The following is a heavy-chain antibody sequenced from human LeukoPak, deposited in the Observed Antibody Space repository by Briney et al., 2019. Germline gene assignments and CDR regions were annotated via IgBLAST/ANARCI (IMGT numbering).Heavy chain of an antibody. CDR3: ARAYSSSWYFNWFDP. D-gene: IGHD6-13*01. CDR1: GVSISSSNSY. V-gene: IGHV4-39*07. J-gene: IGHJ5*02. CDR2: IYYTGTT. Sequence: PSETLSLTCTVSGVSISSSNSYWGWIRRPPGKGLEWIGSIYYTGTTYYNPSLKTRVTISVDTSKNQFSLKLSSVTAADTAVYFCARAYSSSWYFNWFDPWGQGTLVTVSS.